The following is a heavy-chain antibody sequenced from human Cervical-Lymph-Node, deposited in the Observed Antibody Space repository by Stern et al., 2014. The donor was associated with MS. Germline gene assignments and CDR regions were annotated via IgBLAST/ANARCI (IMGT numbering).Heavy chain of an antibody. V-gene: IGHV1-2*02. Sequence: VHLGESGTDVKKPGASAKVSCEASGYSFTDYYIHWVRQAPGQGLEWMGWINPATGATTYAQNFQGRVTMTRDTSITTAYMILSRLSSDDTAVYYCARDLADYRYYFDSWGPGTLVTVSS. CDR1: GYSFTDYY. CDR2: INPATGAT. J-gene: IGHJ4*02. CDR3: ARDLADYRYYFDS. D-gene: IGHD4-11*01.